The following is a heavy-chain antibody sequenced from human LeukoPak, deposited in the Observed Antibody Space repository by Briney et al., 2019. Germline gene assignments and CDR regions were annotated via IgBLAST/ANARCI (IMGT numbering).Heavy chain of an antibody. Sequence: GGSLRLSCAASGFTFSNYGMHWVRQAPGKGLEWVAVISSDGITKYYTDSVKGRLTISRDNSKNTLYLQVNSLRAEDTAVYYCARKYYYSSGSYSFYFDYWGQGTLVTVSS. V-gene: IGHV3-30*03. CDR3: ARKYYYSSGSYSFYFDY. J-gene: IGHJ4*02. CDR1: GFTFSNYG. CDR2: ISSDGITK. D-gene: IGHD3-10*01.